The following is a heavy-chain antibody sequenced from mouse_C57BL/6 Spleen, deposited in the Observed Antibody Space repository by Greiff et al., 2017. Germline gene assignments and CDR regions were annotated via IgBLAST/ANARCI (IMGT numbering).Heavy chain of an antibody. D-gene: IGHD2-1*01. CDR1: GYSCTDYN. J-gene: IGHJ2*01. Sequence: VQLKASGPELVQPGASVKISCKASGYSCTDYNMNWVKQSNGKSLEWIGVINPNYGTTSYNQTFKGKATLTVDQPSSTAYMQLNSLKSANTTVYYCARGNYYGPWGQGTTLTISS. CDR3: ARGNYYGP. CDR2: INPNYGTT. V-gene: IGHV1-39*01.